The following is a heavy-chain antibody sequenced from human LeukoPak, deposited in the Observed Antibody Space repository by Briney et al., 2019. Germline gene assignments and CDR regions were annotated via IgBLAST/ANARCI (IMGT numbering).Heavy chain of an antibody. D-gene: IGHD2-15*01. CDR1: GFTFSSFW. J-gene: IGHJ4*02. CDR2: IKQDGSEK. Sequence: GGSLRLSCAASGFTFSSFWMTWVRQAPGKGLEWVANIKQDGSEKYYVDSVKGRFTISRDNAKNSLYLQMNSLRAEDTAVYYCARDYSCSGGSCYPGRMVYWGQGTLDTVSS. V-gene: IGHV3-7*01. CDR3: ARDYSCSGGSCYPGRMVY.